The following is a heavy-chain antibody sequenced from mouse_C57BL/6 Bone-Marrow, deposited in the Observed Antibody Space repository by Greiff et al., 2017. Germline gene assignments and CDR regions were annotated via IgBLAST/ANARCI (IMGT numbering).Heavy chain of an antibody. Sequence: DVKLVESEGGLVQPGRSMKLSCTASGFTFSDYYMAWVRQVPEKGLEWVANINYDGSSTYYLDSLKSRFIISRDNAKNILYLQMSSLKSEDTATYYCARDITTVVARYFDVWGTGTTVTVSS. J-gene: IGHJ1*03. CDR2: INYDGSST. CDR1: GFTFSDYY. CDR3: ARDITTVVARYFDV. V-gene: IGHV5-16*01. D-gene: IGHD1-1*01.